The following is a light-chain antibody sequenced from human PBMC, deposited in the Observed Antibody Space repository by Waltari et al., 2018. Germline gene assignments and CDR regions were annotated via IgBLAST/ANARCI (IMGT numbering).Light chain of an antibody. CDR2: GAS. Sequence: EIVMTQSPATLSVSPGARAPLPCRASQSVSSNLAWYQQKPGQAPRLLIYGASTRATGIPARFSGSGSGTEFTLTISSLQSEDFAVYYCQQYNNWPPWTFGQGTKVEIK. CDR3: QQYNNWPPWT. J-gene: IGKJ1*01. CDR1: QSVSSN. V-gene: IGKV3-15*01.